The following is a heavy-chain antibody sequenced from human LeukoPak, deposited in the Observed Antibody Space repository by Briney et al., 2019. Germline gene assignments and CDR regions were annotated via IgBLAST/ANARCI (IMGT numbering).Heavy chain of an antibody. V-gene: IGHV4-4*02. CDR3: ARGTWSAGMRMRGYYFDG. CDR2: IYHSGST. CDR1: GGSISSSNW. J-gene: IGHJ4*02. Sequence: SETLSLTCAVSGGSISSSNWWSWVRQPPGKGLEWIGEIYHSGSTNYNPSLKSRVTISVDKSKNQFSLNLNSVTAADTAVYYCARGTWSAGMRMRGYYFDGWGQGTLVTVSS. D-gene: IGHD6-19*01.